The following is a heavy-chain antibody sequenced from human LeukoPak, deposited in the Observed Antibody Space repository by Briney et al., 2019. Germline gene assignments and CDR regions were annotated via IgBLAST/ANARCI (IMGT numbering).Heavy chain of an antibody. CDR1: GFTFSSYA. CDR2: IISNGGST. D-gene: IGHD2-2*01. Sequence: GGPLRLPCSASGFTFSSYAMHWVRQAPGTGLEYVSAIISNGGSTYYDAAVKSRFIISRNNTTNTLYFQMSSLRAGDTAVYYCVVGGRIVVIPAAMDYWGQGTLVTVSS. J-gene: IGHJ4*02. CDR3: VVGGRIVVIPAAMDY. V-gene: IGHV3-64D*06.